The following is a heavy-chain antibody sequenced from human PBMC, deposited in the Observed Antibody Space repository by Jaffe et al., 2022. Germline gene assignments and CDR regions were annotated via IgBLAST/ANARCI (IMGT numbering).Heavy chain of an antibody. CDR3: ARDIGMTTVTRNDLLYWYFDL. CDR1: GFTFSSYS. D-gene: IGHD4-17*01. J-gene: IGHJ2*01. V-gene: IGHV3-21*01. Sequence: EVQLVESGGGLVKPGGSLRLSCAASGFTFSSYSMNWVRQAPGKGLEWVSSISSSSSYIYYADSVKGRFTISRDNAKNSLYLQMNSLRAEDTAVYYCARDIGMTTVTRNDLLYWYFDLWGRGTLVTVSS. CDR2: ISSSSSYI.